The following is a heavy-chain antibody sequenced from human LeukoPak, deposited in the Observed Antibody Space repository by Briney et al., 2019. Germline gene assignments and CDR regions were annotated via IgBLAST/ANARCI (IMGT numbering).Heavy chain of an antibody. Sequence: ASVKVSCKASGGTFSSYATSWVRQAPGQGLEWMGGIIPIFGTANYAQKFQGRVTMTRDTSTSTVYMELSSLISEDTAVYYCAREANCGGDCYNWFDPWGQGTLVTVSS. J-gene: IGHJ5*02. V-gene: IGHV1-69*05. CDR2: IIPIFGTA. D-gene: IGHD2-21*02. CDR3: AREANCGGDCYNWFDP. CDR1: GGTFSSYA.